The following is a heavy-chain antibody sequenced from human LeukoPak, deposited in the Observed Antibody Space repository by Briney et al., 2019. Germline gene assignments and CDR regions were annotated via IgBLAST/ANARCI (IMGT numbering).Heavy chain of an antibody. V-gene: IGHV4-39*01. J-gene: IGHJ4*02. CDR1: GGSISSSGYY. CDR2: IYYSGTT. Sequence: PSETLSLTCTVSGGSISSSGYYWGWIRQPPGKGLEWIGTIYYSGTTYYNPSLKSRVTISVDTSKSQFSLNLSSVTAADTAVYYCARQKGNFDYWGQGTLVTVSS. D-gene: IGHD3-10*01. CDR3: ARQKGNFDY.